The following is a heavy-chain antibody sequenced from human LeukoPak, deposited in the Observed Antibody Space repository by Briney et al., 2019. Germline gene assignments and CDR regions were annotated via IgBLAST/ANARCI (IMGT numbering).Heavy chain of an antibody. CDR3: ARRLAGTEDY. J-gene: IGHJ4*02. V-gene: IGHV4-39*01. CDR2: IYYSGST. Sequence: SETLSLTCTVSGGSISSSSYHWGWIRQPPGKGLEWIGSIYYSGSTYYNPSLKSRVTISVDTSKNQFSLKLSSVTAADTAVYYCARRLAGTEDYWGQGTLVTVSS. D-gene: IGHD6-13*01. CDR1: GGSISSSSYH.